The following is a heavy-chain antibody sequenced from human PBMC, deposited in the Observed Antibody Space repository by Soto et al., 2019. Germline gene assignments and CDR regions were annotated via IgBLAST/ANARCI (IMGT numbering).Heavy chain of an antibody. V-gene: IGHV2-5*01. CDR2: IYWNDDK. CDR1: GFSLSTSGVG. Sequence: SGPTLVKPTQTLTLTCTFSGFSLSTSGVGVGWIRQPPGKALEWLALIYWNDDKRYSPSLKSRLNITKENSKNQVVLTMTNMDPVDTATYYCAHKNGRIYCSGGSCYPLYYFDYWGQGTLVTVSS. CDR3: AHKNGRIYCSGGSCYPLYYFDY. D-gene: IGHD2-15*01. J-gene: IGHJ4*02.